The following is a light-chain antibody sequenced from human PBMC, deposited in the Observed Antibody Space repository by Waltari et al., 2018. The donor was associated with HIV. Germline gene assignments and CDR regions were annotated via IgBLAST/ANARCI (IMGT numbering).Light chain of an antibody. V-gene: IGKV4-1*01. CDR2: WAS. J-gene: IGKJ5*01. CDR3: QQYYTVPIT. Sequence: DIVMTQSPDSLAVSLGERATINCTSSQTLSYISNNENCLAWYQQKPGQSPKLLIYWASTRESGVPERFSGSGSGTVFTLTISSLQAEDVALYYCQQYYTVPITFGQGTRLEIK. CDR1: QTLSYISNNENC.